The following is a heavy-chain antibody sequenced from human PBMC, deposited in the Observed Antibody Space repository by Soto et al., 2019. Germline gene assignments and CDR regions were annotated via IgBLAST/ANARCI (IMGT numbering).Heavy chain of an antibody. CDR2: IWYDGSNK. CDR3: ARDRSVVPAPPGWMDV. V-gene: IGHV3-33*01. CDR1: GFTFSSYG. D-gene: IGHD2-2*01. Sequence: QVQLVESGGGVVQPGRSLRLSCAASGFTFSSYGMHWVRQAPGKGLEWVAVIWYDGSNKYYADSVKGRFTISRDNSKNTLYLQMNSLRAEDTAVYYCARDRSVVPAPPGWMDVWGKGTTVTVSS. J-gene: IGHJ6*04.